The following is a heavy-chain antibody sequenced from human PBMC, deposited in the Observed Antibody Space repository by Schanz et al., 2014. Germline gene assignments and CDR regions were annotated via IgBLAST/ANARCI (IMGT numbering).Heavy chain of an antibody. CDR3: ARDRRFFDRDDLYYFDS. J-gene: IGHJ4*02. CDR1: GFNFNNYD. V-gene: IGHV1-18*04. Sequence: QVQLVQSGAEGKKPGASVKVSCTASGFNFNNYDINWVRQATGQGLEWMGWISVYNHNKEYDQKFQGRVTMTTDTSTSTAYMALTDLRSDDTAVYYCARDRRFFDRDDLYYFDSWGQGTLVTVSS. D-gene: IGHD3-3*01. CDR2: ISVYNHNK.